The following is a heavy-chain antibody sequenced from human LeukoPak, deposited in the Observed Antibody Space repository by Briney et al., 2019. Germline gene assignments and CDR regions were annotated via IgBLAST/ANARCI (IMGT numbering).Heavy chain of an antibody. CDR2: IKLDGSEK. V-gene: IGHV3-7*01. D-gene: IGHD2-8*01. J-gene: IGHJ4*02. CDR1: GFIFSSYW. CDR3: ARGCSVAY. Sequence: PGGSLRLSCAASGFIFSSYWMSWVRQAPGKGLEWVANIKLDGSEKNYVDSVKGRFTISRDNAKNSLYLQMNSLRAEDTAMYYCARGCSVAYWGQGTLVTVSS.